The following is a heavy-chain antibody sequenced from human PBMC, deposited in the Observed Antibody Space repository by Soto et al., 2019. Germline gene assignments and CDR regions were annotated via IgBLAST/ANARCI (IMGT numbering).Heavy chain of an antibody. Sequence: QITLKESGPTLVKPTQTLTLTCTFSGFSLSTSGVGVGWIRQPPGKALEWLALIYWDDDKRYSPSLKSRLTIPKDTSKNHVVLTMINMDPVDTATYYCAHHSTSWYRINYWGQGTLVTVSS. V-gene: IGHV2-5*02. CDR3: AHHSTSWYRINY. J-gene: IGHJ4*02. CDR2: IYWDDDK. D-gene: IGHD2-2*01. CDR1: GFSLSTSGVG.